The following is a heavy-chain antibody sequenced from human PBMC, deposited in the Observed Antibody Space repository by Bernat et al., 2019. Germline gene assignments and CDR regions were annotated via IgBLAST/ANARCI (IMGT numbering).Heavy chain of an antibody. D-gene: IGHD3-3*01. V-gene: IGHV3-30*01. Sequence: VQLVESGGGVVQPGRSLRLSCAASGFTFNSYAMHWVRQAPGKGLDWVAFISNDGSNQYYADSVKGRVTISRDNSKSTLYLQMNSLRAEDTAMYYCARDKGIFGVLSPFDYWGQGTLVTVSS. J-gene: IGHJ4*02. CDR2: ISNDGSNQ. CDR1: GFTFNSYA. CDR3: ARDKGIFGVLSPFDY.